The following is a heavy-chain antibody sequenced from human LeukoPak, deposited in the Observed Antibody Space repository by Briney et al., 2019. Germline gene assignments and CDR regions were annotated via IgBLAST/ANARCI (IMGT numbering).Heavy chain of an antibody. Sequence: PGGSLRLSCAASGFTFSSYAMSWVRQAPGKGLEWVSAISGSGGSTYYADSVKGRFTISRDNSKNTLYLQMNSLRAEDTAVYYCAKDEVVVVAATTSNWFDPWGQGTLVTVSS. D-gene: IGHD2-15*01. CDR3: AKDEVVVVAATTSNWFDP. J-gene: IGHJ5*02. CDR2: ISGSGGST. V-gene: IGHV3-23*01. CDR1: GFTFSSYA.